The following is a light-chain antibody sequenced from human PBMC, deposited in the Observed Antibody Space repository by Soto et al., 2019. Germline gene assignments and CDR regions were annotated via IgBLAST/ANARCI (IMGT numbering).Light chain of an antibody. CDR3: AAWDDSLNGVV. J-gene: IGLJ2*01. CDR1: SSNIGSNT. V-gene: IGLV1-44*01. Sequence: QSVLTQPPSASGTPGQRVTISCSGSSSNIGSNTVNWYQQLPGTAPKLLIYSNNQRPSGVPDRFSGSKSGTSASPAISGLQSDDEADYYCAAWDDSLNGVVFGGGTKLTVL. CDR2: SNN.